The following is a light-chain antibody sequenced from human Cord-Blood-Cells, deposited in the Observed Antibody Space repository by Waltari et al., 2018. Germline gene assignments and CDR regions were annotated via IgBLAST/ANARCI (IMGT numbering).Light chain of an antibody. CDR3: QQYYSTPLT. J-gene: IGKJ2*01. CDR1: QSVLYSSNNKNY. CDR2: WAS. Sequence: DIVMTQSPDSLAVSLGERAPINCKSSQSVLYSSNNKNYLAWYQQKPGQTPKLLIYWASTRESGVPDRFSGSGSGTDFTLTISSLQAEDVAVYYCQQYYSTPLTFGQGTKLEIK. V-gene: IGKV4-1*01.